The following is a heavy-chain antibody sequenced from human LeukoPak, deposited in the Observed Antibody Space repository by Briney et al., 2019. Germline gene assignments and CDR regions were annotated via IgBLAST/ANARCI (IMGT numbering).Heavy chain of an antibody. V-gene: IGHV3-11*04. Sequence: PAGSLRLSCAASGFTFSDYYMSWIRQAPGKGREWVSYISSSGSTIYYTDSVRGRFTISMDNAKNSLYLQMNSLRAEDTAVYYCARGTWHMAHAFDTWGQGTLVTVSS. CDR1: GFTFSDYY. J-gene: IGHJ3*02. CDR2: ISSSGSTI. CDR3: ARGTWHMAHAFDT. D-gene: IGHD5-24*01.